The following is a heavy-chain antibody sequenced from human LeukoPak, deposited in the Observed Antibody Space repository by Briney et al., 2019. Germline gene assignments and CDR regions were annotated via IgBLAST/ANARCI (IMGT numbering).Heavy chain of an antibody. CDR3: ASSYCSGGSCYSGDAFDI. V-gene: IGHV4-38-2*01. CDR1: GYSISGGYY. J-gene: IGHJ3*02. Sequence: SETLSLTCAVSGYSISGGYYWGWIRQPPGKGLEWIGSIYHSGSTYYNPSLKSRATISVDTSKNQFCLKLSSVTAADTAVYYCASSYCSGGSCYSGDAFDIWGQGTMVTVSS. CDR2: IYHSGST. D-gene: IGHD2-15*01.